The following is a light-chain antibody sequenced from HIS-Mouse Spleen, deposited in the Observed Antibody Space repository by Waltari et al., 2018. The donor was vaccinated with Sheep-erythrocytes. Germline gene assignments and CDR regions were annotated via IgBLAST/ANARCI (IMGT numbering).Light chain of an antibody. J-gene: IGLJ2*01. Sequence: SYELTQPPSVSVSPGQPASIRCPGDQLGATYACWYQQKPGQSPVLVIYKDSKRPSGIPERFSGSNSGNTATLTISGTQAMDEADYYCQAWDSSTAWNVVFGGGTKLTVL. CDR1: QLGATY. CDR2: KDS. V-gene: IGLV3-1*01. CDR3: QAWDSSTAWNVV.